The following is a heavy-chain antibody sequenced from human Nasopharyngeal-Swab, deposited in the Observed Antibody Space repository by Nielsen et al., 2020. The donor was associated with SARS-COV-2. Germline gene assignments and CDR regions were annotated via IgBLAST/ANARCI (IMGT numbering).Heavy chain of an antibody. CDR2: INHSGST. V-gene: IGHV4-34*01. J-gene: IGHJ4*02. CDR1: GGSFSGYY. Sequence: SQTLSLTCAVYGGSFSGYYWSWIRQPPGKGLEWIGEINHSGSTNYNPSLKSRVTISVDTSKNQFSLKLSSVTAADTAVYYCARGRYGIFGVVIGYFDYWGQGTLVTVSS. D-gene: IGHD3-3*01. CDR3: ARGRYGIFGVVIGYFDY.